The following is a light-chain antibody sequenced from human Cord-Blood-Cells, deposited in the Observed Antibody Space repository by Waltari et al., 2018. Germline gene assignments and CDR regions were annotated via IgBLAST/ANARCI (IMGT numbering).Light chain of an antibody. Sequence: DIQMTQSPSSRSASVGDRVTITCRASQSISSYLNWYQQKPGKAPKLLIYAASSLQSGVPSRFSCSGSGTDFTLTISSLQPEDFATYYCQQSYSTPRTFGQGTKVEIK. CDR3: QQSYSTPRT. CDR2: AAS. J-gene: IGKJ1*01. V-gene: IGKV1-39*01. CDR1: QSISSY.